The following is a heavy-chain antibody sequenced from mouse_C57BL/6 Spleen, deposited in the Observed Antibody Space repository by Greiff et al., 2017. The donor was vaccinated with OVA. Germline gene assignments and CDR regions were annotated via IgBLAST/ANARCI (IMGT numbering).Heavy chain of an antibody. D-gene: IGHD4-1*01. V-gene: IGHV1-55*01. J-gene: IGHJ3*01. CDR3: ARWGLTGTY. Sequence: QVQLQQPGAELVKPGASVKMSCKASGYTFTSYWITWVKPRPGQGLEWIGDIYPGSGSTNYNEKFKSKATLTVDTSSSTAYRQLSSRTSEDSAGYYCARWGLTGTYWGQGTLVTVSA. CDR1: GYTFTSYW. CDR2: IYPGSGST.